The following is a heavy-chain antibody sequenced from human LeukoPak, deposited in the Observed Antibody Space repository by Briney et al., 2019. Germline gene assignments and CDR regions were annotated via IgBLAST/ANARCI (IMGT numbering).Heavy chain of an antibody. J-gene: IGHJ4*02. CDR1: GFTFSSYA. CDR3: AKDSAAADYFDY. D-gene: IGHD6-13*01. CDR2: ISGSGGST. V-gene: IGHV3-23*01. Sequence: GGSPRLSCAASGFTFSSYAMSWVRQAPVKGLEWVSAISGSGGSTYYADSVKGRFAISRDNSKNTLYLQMNSLRAEDTAVYYCAKDSAAADYFDYWGQGTLVTVSS.